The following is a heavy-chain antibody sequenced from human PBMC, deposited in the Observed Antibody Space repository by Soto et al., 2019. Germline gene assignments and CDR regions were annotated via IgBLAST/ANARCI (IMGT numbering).Heavy chain of an antibody. D-gene: IGHD3-22*01. V-gene: IGHV1-58*01. CDR3: AAGYYYDSSGYFDY. CDR2: IVVGSGNT. Sequence: SGKVSCKASGFTFPSPSVQWGRQARGQRLEWIGWIVVGSGNTNYAQKFQERVTITRDMSTSTAYMELSSLRSEDTAVYYCAAGYYYDSSGYFDYWGQGTLVTVSS. CDR1: GFTFPSPS. J-gene: IGHJ4*02.